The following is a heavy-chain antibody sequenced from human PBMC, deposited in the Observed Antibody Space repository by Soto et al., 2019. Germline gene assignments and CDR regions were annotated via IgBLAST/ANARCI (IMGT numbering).Heavy chain of an antibody. D-gene: IGHD7-27*01. CDR2: ISHDGSTI. J-gene: IGHJ5*02. CDR1: EFTFSGYG. CDR3: AKNNGGGAADGWFDP. Sequence: QMQLVESGGGVVQPGRSVRLSCAASEFTFSGYGIHWVRQAPGKGLEWVAVISHDGSTIYYADSVKGRFTISRDNSRNTLYLQMNSLRPEDTAVYYCAKNNGGGAADGWFDPWGQGTLVTVSS. V-gene: IGHV3-30*18.